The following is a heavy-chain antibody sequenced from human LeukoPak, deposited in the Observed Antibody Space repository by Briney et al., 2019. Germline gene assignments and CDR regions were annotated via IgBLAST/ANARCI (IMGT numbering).Heavy chain of an antibody. V-gene: IGHV1-3*01. D-gene: IGHD6-13*01. CDR2: INAGNGNT. Sequence: GASVKVSCKASGYTFTSYAMHWVRQAPGQRLEWMGWINAGNGNTKYSQKFQGRVTIIRDTSASTAYMELSSLRAEDTAVYYCAKDPHPQQAAYFDYWGQGTLVTVSS. CDR3: AKDPHPQQAAYFDY. CDR1: GYTFTSYA. J-gene: IGHJ4*02.